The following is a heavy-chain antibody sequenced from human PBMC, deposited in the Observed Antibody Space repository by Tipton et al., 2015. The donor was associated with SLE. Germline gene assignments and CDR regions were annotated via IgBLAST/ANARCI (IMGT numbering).Heavy chain of an antibody. V-gene: IGHV1-18*01. J-gene: IGHJ4*02. D-gene: IGHD4-11*01. CDR1: GYTFTSTG. CDR3: ARDAVSMTRGFDF. Sequence: QLVQSGAEVKKPGASVTVSCKASGYTFTSTGISWVRQAPGQGFEWIGWISSYNGNTNYAQKFQGRVTMTTDTSATTTYMELRSLRSDDTAFYFCARDAVSMTRGFDFWGQGTLVTVSS. CDR2: ISSYNGNT.